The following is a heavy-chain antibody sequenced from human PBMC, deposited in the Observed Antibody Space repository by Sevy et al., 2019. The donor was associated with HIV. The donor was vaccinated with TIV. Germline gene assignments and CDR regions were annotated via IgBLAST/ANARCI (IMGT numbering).Heavy chain of an antibody. CDR1: GFTVSSNY. Sequence: GGSLRLSCAASGFTVSSNYMSWVRQAPGKGLEWVSVIYSGGTTYYADSVKGRFTISRDNSKNTLYLQMHNLRAEDTAVYYCAREREFTIFGVLIEYGMDVWGQGTTVTVSS. V-gene: IGHV3-53*01. D-gene: IGHD3-3*01. CDR3: AREREFTIFGVLIEYGMDV. J-gene: IGHJ6*02. CDR2: IYSGGTT.